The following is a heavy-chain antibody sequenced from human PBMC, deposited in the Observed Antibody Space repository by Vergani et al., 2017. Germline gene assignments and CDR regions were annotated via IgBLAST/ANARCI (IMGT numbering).Heavy chain of an antibody. CDR3: ASSNCGGDCSVFGY. V-gene: IGHV3-53*04. CDR2: IYSGGST. Sequence: EVQLVESGGGLVQPGGSLRLSCAASGFTVSSNYMSWVRQAPGKGLEWVSVIYSGGSTYYADSVKGRFTISRHNSKNTLYLQMNSLRAEDTAVYYCASSNCGGDCSVFGYWGQGTWSPSPQ. D-gene: IGHD2-21*01. J-gene: IGHJ4*02. CDR1: GFTVSSNY.